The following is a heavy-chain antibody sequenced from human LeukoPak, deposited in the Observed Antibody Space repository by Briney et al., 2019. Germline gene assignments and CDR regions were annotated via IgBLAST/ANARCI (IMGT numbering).Heavy chain of an antibody. Sequence: SETLSLTCTVSGGSISSYYWSWIRQPPGKGLEWIGYIYYSGSTNYNPSLKSRVTISVDTSKNQFSLKLSSVTAADTAVYYCARDSRTYFDYWGQGTLVTVSS. CDR1: GGSISSYY. J-gene: IGHJ4*02. CDR3: ARDSRTYFDY. D-gene: IGHD6-13*01. CDR2: IYYSGST. V-gene: IGHV4-59*01.